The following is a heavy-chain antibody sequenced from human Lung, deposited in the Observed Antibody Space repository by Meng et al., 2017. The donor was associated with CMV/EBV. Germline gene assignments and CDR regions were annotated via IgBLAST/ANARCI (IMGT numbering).Heavy chain of an antibody. J-gene: IGHJ1*01. CDR2: ISGFSDYI. CDR3: SRAPGIGGTTGVY. D-gene: IGHD1-7*01. CDR1: GFTFSSYT. Sequence: GESLKISCEVSGFTFSSYTMNWVRQAPGKGLEWVSSISGFSDYIHYADSVKGRFTISRDNAKNSLYLQMNSLRAKDTAVYYCSRAPGIGGTTGVYWGQGTPVTVSS. V-gene: IGHV3-21*01.